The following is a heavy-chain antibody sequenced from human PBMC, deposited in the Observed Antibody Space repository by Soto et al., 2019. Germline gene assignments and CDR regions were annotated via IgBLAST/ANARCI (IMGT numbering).Heavy chain of an antibody. Sequence: GGSPRLSCGASGFTVSSSSMNWVRQGPGKGLELVSYITSKSSTIKYADSVQGRFTVSRDNAKNSLYLQLNSLRDDDTAVYFCAKEKEVCSETSCSLSPFDCWGQGTRVTVSS. D-gene: IGHD2-2*01. CDR2: ITSKSSTI. J-gene: IGHJ4*02. CDR1: GFTVSSSS. CDR3: AKEKEVCSETSCSLSPFDC. V-gene: IGHV3-48*02.